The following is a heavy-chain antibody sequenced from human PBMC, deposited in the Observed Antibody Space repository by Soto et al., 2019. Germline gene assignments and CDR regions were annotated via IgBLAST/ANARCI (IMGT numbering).Heavy chain of an antibody. V-gene: IGHV1-24*01. Sequence: ASVKVSCKVSGYTLTELSMHWVRQAPGKGLEWMGGFDPEDGETIYAQKFQGRVTMTEDTSTDTAYMELSSLRSEDTAVYYCATVEGYCSGGSCYSWGQGTLVTVSS. CDR2: FDPEDGET. D-gene: IGHD2-15*01. J-gene: IGHJ4*02. CDR3: ATVEGYCSGGSCYS. CDR1: GYTLTELS.